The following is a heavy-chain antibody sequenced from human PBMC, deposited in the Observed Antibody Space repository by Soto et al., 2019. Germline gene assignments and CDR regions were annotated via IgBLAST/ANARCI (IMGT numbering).Heavy chain of an antibody. CDR3: ARAGYYDNSNYYPCFDY. Sequence: SETLSLTCTVSGGSISSGGYYWSWIRQHPGKGLEWIGCIYYSGSTYYNPSLKSRVTISVDTSKNQFSLKLSSVTAADTAVYYCARAGYYDNSNYYPCFDYWGQGTLVTVSS. V-gene: IGHV4-31*03. J-gene: IGHJ4*02. CDR1: GGSISSGGYY. CDR2: IYYSGST. D-gene: IGHD3-22*01.